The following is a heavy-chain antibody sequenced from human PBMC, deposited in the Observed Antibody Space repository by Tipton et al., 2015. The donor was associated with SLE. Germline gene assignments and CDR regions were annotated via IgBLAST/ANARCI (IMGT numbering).Heavy chain of an antibody. V-gene: IGHV4-59*01. CDR1: GGSISSYY. CDR3: ARDDGFYS. J-gene: IGHJ4*02. CDR2: IYYSGST. D-gene: IGHD5-24*01. Sequence: TLSLTCTVSGGSISSYYWSWIRQPPGKGLEWIGYIYYSGSTNYNPSLKSRVTISVDTSKNQFSLNLSSVTTADTAVYFCARDDGFYSWGQGTLVTVSS.